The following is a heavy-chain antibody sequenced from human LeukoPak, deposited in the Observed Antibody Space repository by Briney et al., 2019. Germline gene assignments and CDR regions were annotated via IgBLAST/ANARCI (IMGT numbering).Heavy chain of an antibody. J-gene: IGHJ5*02. Sequence: KSSETLSLTCAVYGGSFSGYYWSWIRQPPGKGLEWIGYIYYSGSTNYNPSLKSRVTISVDTSKNQFSLKLSYVTAAGTAVYYCARAGASGYDFWSGYRSPNWFDPWGQGTLVSVSS. D-gene: IGHD3-3*01. CDR1: GGSFSGYY. CDR2: IYYSGST. CDR3: ARAGASGYDFWSGYRSPNWFDP. V-gene: IGHV4-59*01.